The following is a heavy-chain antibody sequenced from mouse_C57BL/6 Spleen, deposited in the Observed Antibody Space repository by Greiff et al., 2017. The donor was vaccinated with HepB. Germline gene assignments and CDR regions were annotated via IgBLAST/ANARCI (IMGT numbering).Heavy chain of an antibody. V-gene: IGHV1-82*01. Sequence: QVQLKESGPELVKPGASVKISCKASGYAFSSSWMNWVKQRPGKGLEWIGRIYPGDGDTNYNGKFKGKATLTADKSSSTAYMQLSSLTSEDSAVYFCARHAMDYWGQGTSVTVSS. J-gene: IGHJ4*01. CDR2: IYPGDGDT. CDR3: ARHAMDY. CDR1: GYAFSSSW.